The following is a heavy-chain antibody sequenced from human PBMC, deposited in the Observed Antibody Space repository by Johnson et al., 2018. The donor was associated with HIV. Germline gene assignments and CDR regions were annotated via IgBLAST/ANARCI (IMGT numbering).Heavy chain of an antibody. D-gene: IGHD3-9*01. CDR3: TTVLRYDILSI. Sequence: VQLVESGGGVVQPGRSLRLSCAASGFTFSSYAMHWVRQAPGKGLEWVAVISYDGSNKSYAASVKGRFTISRDNSKNTLYLQMNSLKTEDTAVYYCTTVLRYDILSIWGQGTVVTVSS. J-gene: IGHJ3*02. CDR1: GFTFSSYA. CDR2: ISYDGSNK. V-gene: IGHV3-30-3*01.